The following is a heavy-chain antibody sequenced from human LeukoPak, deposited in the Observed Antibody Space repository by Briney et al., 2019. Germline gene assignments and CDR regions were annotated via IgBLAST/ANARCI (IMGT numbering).Heavy chain of an antibody. Sequence: PGGSLRLSCAASGFTVSSNYMNWVRQAPGEGLEWVSVIYSGGSTYYADSVKGRFTISRDNSKNTLYLQMNSLRAEDTAVYYCARATSYFDYRGQGTLVTVSS. CDR3: ARATSYFDY. V-gene: IGHV3-53*01. J-gene: IGHJ4*02. CDR2: IYSGGST. CDR1: GFTVSSNY.